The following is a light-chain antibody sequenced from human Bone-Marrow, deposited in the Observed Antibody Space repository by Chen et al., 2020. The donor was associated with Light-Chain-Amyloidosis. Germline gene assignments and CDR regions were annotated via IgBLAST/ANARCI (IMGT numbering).Light chain of an antibody. CDR2: GES. CDR1: QTINNN. Sequence: DIQMTQSPSSLSASVGDRITITCRPSQTINNNLNWFQQKPGKAPQLLIYGESSLQTGVPSRFTGSGSGTEFNLTINGLQTEEFATYYCQQHHNTPLTFGGGTTVEIK. J-gene: IGKJ4*01. V-gene: IGKV1-39*01. CDR3: QQHHNTPLT.